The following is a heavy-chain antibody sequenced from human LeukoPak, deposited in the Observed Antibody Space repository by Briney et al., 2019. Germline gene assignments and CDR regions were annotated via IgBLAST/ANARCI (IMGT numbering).Heavy chain of an antibody. V-gene: IGHV3-30*02. CDR1: GFTFSSYG. D-gene: IGHD2-2*01. CDR3: AKAPQPHYYYYMDV. Sequence: GGSLRLSCAASGFTFSSYGMHWVRQAPGKGLEWVAFIRYDGSNKYYADSVKGRFTISGDNSKNTLYLQMNSLRAEDTAVYYCAKAPQPHYYYYMDVWGKGTTVTISS. CDR2: IRYDGSNK. J-gene: IGHJ6*03.